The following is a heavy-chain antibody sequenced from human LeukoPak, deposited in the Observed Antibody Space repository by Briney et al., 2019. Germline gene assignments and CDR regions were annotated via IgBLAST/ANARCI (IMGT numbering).Heavy chain of an antibody. Sequence: GGSLRLSCEASGFTFRSYAMSWVRQAPGKGLDWVSAISGGGDSTYYADSVKGRLTMSRDNSENTVYLQINSLGAEDTAIYYCAKPSGSYFRWDYWGQGTLVTVSS. CDR3: AKPSGSYFRWDY. V-gene: IGHV3-23*01. D-gene: IGHD1-26*01. CDR1: GFTFRSYA. J-gene: IGHJ4*02. CDR2: ISGGGDST.